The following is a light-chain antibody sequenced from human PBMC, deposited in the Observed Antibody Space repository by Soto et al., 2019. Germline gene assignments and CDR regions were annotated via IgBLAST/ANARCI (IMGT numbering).Light chain of an antibody. CDR2: DAS. J-gene: IGKJ1*01. Sequence: DIQMTQSPSTLSASVGDRVTITCRASQSISSWLVWYQQKPGKAPKLLIYDASSLESGVPSRFSGSGSGTEFTLTISSLQPDDFATYCCQQYTSYWTFGQGTKVEIK. CDR1: QSISSW. V-gene: IGKV1-5*01. CDR3: QQYTSYWT.